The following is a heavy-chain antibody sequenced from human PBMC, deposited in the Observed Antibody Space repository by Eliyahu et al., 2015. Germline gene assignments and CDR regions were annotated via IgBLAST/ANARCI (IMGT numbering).Heavy chain of an antibody. V-gene: IGHV3-9*01. CDR1: GFTFDGYA. Sequence: EAHLAESGGGXVQPGRSLXXXXAGSGFTFDGYAMHWVRKXPGKGLEXVSGIDWNSGRTDYADSVRGRFTIYRDNAKNPLYLQMNSLRSEDTATYYCIKDITPGGLDYWGLGTSVTVSS. CDR2: IDWNSGRT. CDR3: IKDITPGGLDY. D-gene: IGHD3-16*01. J-gene: IGHJ4*02.